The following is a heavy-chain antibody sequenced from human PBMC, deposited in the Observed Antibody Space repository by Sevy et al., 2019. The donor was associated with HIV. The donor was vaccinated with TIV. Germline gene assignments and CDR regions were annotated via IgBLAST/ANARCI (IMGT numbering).Heavy chain of an antibody. D-gene: IGHD2-2*01. Sequence: ASVKISCKASGGTFSSYAISWVRQAPGQGLEWMGGIIPIFGTANYAQKFQGRVTITADKSTSTAYMELSSLRSEDTAVYYCARDLRVVVPASKYAGGRYYYYYMDVWGKGTTVTVSS. V-gene: IGHV1-69*06. CDR2: IIPIFGTA. CDR3: ARDLRVVVPASKYAGGRYYYYYMDV. J-gene: IGHJ6*03. CDR1: GGTFSSYA.